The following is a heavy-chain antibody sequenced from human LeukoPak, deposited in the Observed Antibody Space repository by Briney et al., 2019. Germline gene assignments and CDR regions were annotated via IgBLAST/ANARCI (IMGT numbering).Heavy chain of an antibody. CDR2: IRYDGSNK. Sequence: GGSLRLSCAASGFTFSSYGMHWVRQAPGKGLEWGAFIRYDGSNKYYADSVKGRFTISRDNSKNTLYLQMNSLRAEDTAVYYCAKQSVGATYYYYYGMDVWGQGTTLTVSS. D-gene: IGHD1-26*01. V-gene: IGHV3-30*02. J-gene: IGHJ6*02. CDR1: GFTFSSYG. CDR3: AKQSVGATYYYYYGMDV.